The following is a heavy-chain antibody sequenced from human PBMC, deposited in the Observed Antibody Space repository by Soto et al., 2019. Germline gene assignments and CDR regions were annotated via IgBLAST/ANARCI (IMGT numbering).Heavy chain of an antibody. V-gene: IGHV3-9*01. D-gene: IGHD2-15*01. CDR3: AKDRCPCSGNKCSSLYYYYGMDV. Sequence: EVQLVESGGGLVQPGRSLRLSCEASGFKFGDYAMHWVRQAPGKGLEWVSGVSWNSEIVGYADSVKGRFTISRDNAKNSLSLEMNSLRTEDTALYYCAKDRCPCSGNKCSSLYYYYGMDVWGQGTTVTVSS. CDR1: GFKFGDYA. J-gene: IGHJ6*02. CDR2: VSWNSEIV.